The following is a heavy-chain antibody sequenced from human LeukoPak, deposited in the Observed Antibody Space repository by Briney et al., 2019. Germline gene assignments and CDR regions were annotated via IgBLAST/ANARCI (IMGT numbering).Heavy chain of an antibody. CDR1: GFTFTTYY. Sequence: PGGSLGLSCAASGFTFTTYYMTWVRQAPGKGLEWLANISQDGRTKYYADSVEGRFAISRDNAINSVFLQMNSVRAEDTAVYYCARVEYSGWNLEYWGQGTLVTVSS. D-gene: IGHD5-12*01. V-gene: IGHV3-7*01. CDR2: ISQDGRTK. J-gene: IGHJ4*02. CDR3: ARVEYSGWNLEY.